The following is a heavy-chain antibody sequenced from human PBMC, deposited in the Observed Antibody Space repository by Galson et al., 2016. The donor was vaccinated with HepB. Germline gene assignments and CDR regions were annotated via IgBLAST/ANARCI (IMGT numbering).Heavy chain of an antibody. Sequence: SETLSLTCTVSGVSISGSDYHWVWIRQPPGKGLEWLANIHYSGKTYYNPSLKSRITISVDTSKNQFSLKLNSVTAADTAIYICARMGTEFDHWGQGTLATVSS. D-gene: IGHD2-8*02. V-gene: IGHV4-39*07. CDR3: ARMGTEFDH. CDR1: GVSISGSDYH. J-gene: IGHJ4*01. CDR2: IHYSGKT.